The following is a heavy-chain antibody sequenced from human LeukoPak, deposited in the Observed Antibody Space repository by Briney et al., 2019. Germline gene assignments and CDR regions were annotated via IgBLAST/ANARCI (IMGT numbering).Heavy chain of an antibody. CDR3: ARVPRDIVVVVAANLFDY. J-gene: IGHJ4*02. CDR1: GFTFSSYS. D-gene: IGHD2-15*01. Sequence: PGGSLRLSCAASGFTFSSYSMNWVRQAPGKGLEWDSSISSSSSYIYYADSVKGRFTISRDNAKNSLYLQMNSLRAEDTAVYYCARVPRDIVVVVAANLFDYWGQGTLVTVSP. V-gene: IGHV3-21*01. CDR2: ISSSSSYI.